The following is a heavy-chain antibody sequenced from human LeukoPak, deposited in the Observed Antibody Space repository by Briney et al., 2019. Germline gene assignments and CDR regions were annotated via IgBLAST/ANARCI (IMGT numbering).Heavy chain of an antibody. Sequence: PGGSLRLSCAASGFTFSRYAMHWVRQAPGKGLEWVAVISDDGTFTLYGDSVRGRFTISRDSSRNTLYLQMNSLRPEDTAVYYCTRDPYRDARDYFDYWGQGTPVTVSS. CDR2: ISDDGTFT. D-gene: IGHD3-10*01. J-gene: IGHJ4*02. V-gene: IGHV3-30-3*01. CDR3: TRDPYRDARDYFDY. CDR1: GFTFSRYA.